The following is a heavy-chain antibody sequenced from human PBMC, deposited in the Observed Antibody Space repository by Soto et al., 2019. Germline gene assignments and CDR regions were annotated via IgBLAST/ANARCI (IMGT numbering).Heavy chain of an antibody. D-gene: IGHD6-19*01. V-gene: IGHV3-23*01. Sequence: GGFLRLSCAASGFTFRSYAMSWVRQAPGKGLEWVSAISYGGGTTYYADSVKGRFTISRDNSKNTVSLEMTSLRAEDTAVYYCAKGGRQWLVTSDFNYWGQGALVTVSS. CDR2: ISYGGGTT. CDR3: AKGGRQWLVTSDFNY. J-gene: IGHJ4*02. CDR1: GFTFRSYA.